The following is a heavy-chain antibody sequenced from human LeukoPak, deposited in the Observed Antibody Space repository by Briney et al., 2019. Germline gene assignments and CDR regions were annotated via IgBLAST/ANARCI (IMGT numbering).Heavy chain of an antibody. CDR2: TNPNSGNT. D-gene: IGHD3-22*01. V-gene: IGHV1-8*01. J-gene: IGHJ5*02. CDR3: AIQGDSSGYYYENWFDP. Sequence: ASVKVSCKASGYTFTSYDINWVRQATGQGLEWMGWTNPNSGNTGYAQKFQGRVTMTRNTSISTAYMELSSLRSEDTAVYYCAIQGDSSGYYYENWFDPWGQGTLVTVSS. CDR1: GYTFTSYD.